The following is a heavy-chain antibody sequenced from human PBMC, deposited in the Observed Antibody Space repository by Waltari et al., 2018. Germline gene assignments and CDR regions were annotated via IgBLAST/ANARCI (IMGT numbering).Heavy chain of an antibody. V-gene: IGHV3-48*03. CDR3: TRERSVTGKGNLDY. Sequence: EVQLVESGGGLVQTGGSLRLSCAASGFTFSSYEMNWVRQAPGKGLGWVSCSSSGGSNIVYAESVKGRFTSSRDNAKNSLYLQMNSLRVEDTAVYYCTRERSVTGKGNLDYWGQGTLVTVSS. D-gene: IGHD3-10*01. J-gene: IGHJ4*02. CDR2: SSSGGSNI. CDR1: GFTFSSYE.